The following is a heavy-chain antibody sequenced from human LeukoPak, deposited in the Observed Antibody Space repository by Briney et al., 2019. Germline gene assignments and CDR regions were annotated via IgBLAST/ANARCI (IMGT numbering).Heavy chain of an antibody. CDR3: ARGRDYYDSSSFFDY. V-gene: IGHV4-59*01. CDR2: IYYSGST. D-gene: IGHD3-22*01. Sequence: PSETLSLTYNVSGGSISSYYWSWIRQPPGKGLEWIGYIYYSGSTNYNPSLKSRVTISVDTSKNRFSLKLSSVTAADTAVYYCARGRDYYDSSSFFDYWGQGTLVTVSS. CDR1: GGSISSYY. J-gene: IGHJ4*02.